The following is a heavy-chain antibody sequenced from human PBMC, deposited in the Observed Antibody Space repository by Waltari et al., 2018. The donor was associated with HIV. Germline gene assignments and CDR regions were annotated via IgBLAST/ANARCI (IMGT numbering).Heavy chain of an antibody. J-gene: IGHJ2*01. V-gene: IGHV1-3*01. Sequence: QVQLVQSGAEVKKPGASVKVSCKASGYTFTSYAMHWVRQATGQRLEWMGWINAGNGNTKYSQKFQGRVTITRDTSASTAYMELSSLRSEDTAVYYCARERYGSGTAGYWYFDLWGRGTLVTVSS. CDR2: INAGNGNT. CDR3: ARERYGSGTAGYWYFDL. D-gene: IGHD3-10*01. CDR1: GYTFTSYA.